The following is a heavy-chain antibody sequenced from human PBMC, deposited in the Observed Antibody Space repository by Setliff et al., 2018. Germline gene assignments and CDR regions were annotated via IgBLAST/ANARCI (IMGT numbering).Heavy chain of an antibody. D-gene: IGHD3-3*01. V-gene: IGHV3-11*04. Sequence: GSLRLSCAASGFTFSDYYMSWIRQAPGKGLEWVSYITSSGDTMNYADSVKGRFTISRDNAKNSLHLQMNSLRLEDTAVYYCATDSGSSRLYDFWSGYSPNWGQGTLVTVSS. CDR3: ATDSGSSRLYDFWSGYSPN. J-gene: IGHJ4*02. CDR1: GFTFSDYY. CDR2: ITSSGDTM.